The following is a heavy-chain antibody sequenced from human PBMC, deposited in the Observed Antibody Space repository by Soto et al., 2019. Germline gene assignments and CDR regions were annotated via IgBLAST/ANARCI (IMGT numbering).Heavy chain of an antibody. J-gene: IGHJ5*02. CDR3: ARSSGGNFGIIIEGTNWFAT. V-gene: IGHV1-46*01. D-gene: IGHD1-26*01. Sequence: ASVKVSCKAPRDTFTSYYINWVRQAPGQGLEWMGVINPHGGSTAYAQKFKGGVTLTRDTSASTVYMEVSSLTSEDTAMYYCARSSGGNFGIIIEGTNWFATWGQGTLVTVSS. CDR2: INPHGGST. CDR1: RDTFTSYY.